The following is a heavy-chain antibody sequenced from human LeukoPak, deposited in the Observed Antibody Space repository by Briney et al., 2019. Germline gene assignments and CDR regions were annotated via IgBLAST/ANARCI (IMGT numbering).Heavy chain of an antibody. CDR3: ARGVQPPSLQYGSGSYYHDY. V-gene: IGHV4-39*07. J-gene: IGHJ4*02. CDR2: IYYSGST. D-gene: IGHD3-10*01. CDR1: GGSISSSSYY. Sequence: PSETLSLTCTVPGGSISSSSYYWGWIRQPPGKGLEWIGSIYYSGSTYYNPSLKSRVTISVDTSKNQFSLKLSSVTAADTAVYYCARGVQPPSLQYGSGSYYHDYWGQGTLVTVSS.